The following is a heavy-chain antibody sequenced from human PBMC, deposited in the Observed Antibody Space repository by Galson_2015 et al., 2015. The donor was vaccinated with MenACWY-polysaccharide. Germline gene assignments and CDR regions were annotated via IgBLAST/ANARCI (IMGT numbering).Heavy chain of an antibody. CDR1: GFSLNSYW. CDR2: INSDGSST. CDR3: ARRAYYFDS. V-gene: IGHV3-74*01. J-gene: IGHJ4*02. Sequence: SLRLCCAASGFSLNSYWMHWVRHAPGKGLVWVSRINSDGSSTAYAGSVKGRFTISRDNAKNTLYLQMNSLRVEDTAVYYCARRAYYFDSWGQGTLITVSS.